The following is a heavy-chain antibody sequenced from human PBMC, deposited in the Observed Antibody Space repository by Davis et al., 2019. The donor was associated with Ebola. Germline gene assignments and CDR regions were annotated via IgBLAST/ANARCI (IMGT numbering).Heavy chain of an antibody. Sequence: PGGSLRLSCAASGFTFSSYAMHWVRQAPGKGLEYVSAISSNGGSTYYANSVKGRFTISRDNSKNTLYLQVNSLRAEDTALYYCARLACTSSSCYTGNYYYYYGVDVWGQGTTVTVSS. CDR1: GFTFSSYA. CDR2: ISSNGGST. CDR3: ARLACTSSSCYTGNYYYYYGVDV. V-gene: IGHV3-64*01. D-gene: IGHD2-2*02. J-gene: IGHJ6*02.